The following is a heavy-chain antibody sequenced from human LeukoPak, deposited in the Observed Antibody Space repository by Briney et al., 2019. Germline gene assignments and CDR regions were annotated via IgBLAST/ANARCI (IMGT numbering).Heavy chain of an antibody. CDR1: GFTFSTYD. Sequence: GGSLRLSCAASGFTFSTYDMQWVRQAPGKGLEWVSGISRSGRTYYTDSVKGRFSISRDNSKDTLYLQMNSLRAEDTAVYYCAQGGYFAFDIWGQGTMGAVSS. CDR3: AQGGYFAFDI. J-gene: IGHJ3*02. V-gene: IGHV3-23*01. CDR2: ISRSGRT. D-gene: IGHD2-2*03.